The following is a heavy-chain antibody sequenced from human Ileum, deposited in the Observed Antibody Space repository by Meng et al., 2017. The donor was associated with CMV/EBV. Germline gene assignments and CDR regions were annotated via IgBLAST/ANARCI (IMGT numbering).Heavy chain of an antibody. CDR1: GESFSGYY. Sequence: VQLHQWGAGLLKPSETLSLTCAVYGESFSGYYWDWIRQSPGKGLEWIGQINQSGSTNYNPSLKSRVTISVDTSKNQFSLKLSSVTAADAAMYYCARGRRYLFYWSQGTLVTVSS. CDR3: ARGRRYLFY. J-gene: IGHJ4*02. D-gene: IGHD3-9*01. V-gene: IGHV4-34*01. CDR2: INQSGST.